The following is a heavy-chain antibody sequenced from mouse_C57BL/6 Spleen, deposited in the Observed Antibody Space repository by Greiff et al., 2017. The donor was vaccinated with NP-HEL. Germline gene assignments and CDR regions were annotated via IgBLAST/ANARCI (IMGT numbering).Heavy chain of an antibody. CDR3: ARDYGSSGGFDY. CDR2: ISSGSSTI. Sequence: EVKLMESGGGLVKPGGSLKLSCAASGFTFSDYGMHWVRQAPEKGLEWVAYISSGSSTIYYADTVKGRFTISRDNAKNTLFLQMTSLRSEDTAMYYCARDYGSSGGFDYWGQGTTLTVSS. D-gene: IGHD1-1*01. J-gene: IGHJ2*01. CDR1: GFTFSDYG. V-gene: IGHV5-17*01.